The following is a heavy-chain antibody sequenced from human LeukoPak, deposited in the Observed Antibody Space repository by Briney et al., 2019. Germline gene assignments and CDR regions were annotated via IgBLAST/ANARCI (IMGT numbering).Heavy chain of an antibody. Sequence: SETLSLTCAVYGGSFSGYYWSWICQPPGKGLEWIGEINHSGSTNYNPSLKSRVTISVDTSKNQFSLKLSSVTAADTAVYYCARGPGGSMVPYWGQGTLVTVSS. CDR1: GGSFSGYY. D-gene: IGHD3-10*01. CDR3: ARGPGGSMVPY. J-gene: IGHJ4*02. CDR2: INHSGST. V-gene: IGHV4-34*01.